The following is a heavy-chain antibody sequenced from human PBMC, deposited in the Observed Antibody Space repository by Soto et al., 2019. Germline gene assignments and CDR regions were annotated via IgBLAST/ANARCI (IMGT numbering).Heavy chain of an antibody. CDR1: GGSISSYY. CDR3: ARGLSSPIYYYYYGMDV. CDR2: IYYSGST. D-gene: IGHD3-16*02. V-gene: IGHV4-59*01. J-gene: IGHJ6*02. Sequence: QVQLQESGPGLVKPSETLSLTCTVSGGSISSYYWSWIRQPPGKGLEWIGYIYYSGSTNYNPSLKSRVTISVDTSKNQFSLKLSSVTAADTAVYYCARGLSSPIYYYYYGMDVWGQGTTVTVSS.